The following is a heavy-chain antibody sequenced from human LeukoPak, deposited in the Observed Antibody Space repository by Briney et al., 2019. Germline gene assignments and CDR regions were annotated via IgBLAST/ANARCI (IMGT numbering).Heavy chain of an antibody. CDR1: GFTFRSYA. CDR2: ISYDGSNK. CDR3: AKGSFADPFDI. V-gene: IGHV3-30*18. Sequence: GGSLRLSCAASGFTFRSYAMHWVRQAPGKGLEWVAVISYDGSNKYFGDSVKGRFTISRDNSKNTLYLQMNSLRAEDTAVYYCAKGSFADPFDIWGQGIMVTVSS. J-gene: IGHJ3*02. D-gene: IGHD3-10*01.